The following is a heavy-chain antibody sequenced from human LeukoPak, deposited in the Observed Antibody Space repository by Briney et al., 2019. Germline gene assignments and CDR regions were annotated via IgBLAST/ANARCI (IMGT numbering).Heavy chain of an antibody. CDR2: ISSDGSNT. CDR3: LRVPY. CDR1: GFTFSKYY. Sequence: GGSLRLSCAVSGFTFSKYYMHWVRQAPGKGLVWFSRISSDGSNTNYADSVKGRFTISRDNAKNTLYLQMNSLRGEDTAVYYCLRVPYWGQGALVTVSS. J-gene: IGHJ4*02. V-gene: IGHV3-74*01.